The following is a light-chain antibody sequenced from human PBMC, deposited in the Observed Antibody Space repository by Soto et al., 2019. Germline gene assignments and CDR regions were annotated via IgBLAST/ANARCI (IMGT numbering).Light chain of an antibody. CDR3: GPFAARSNWV. CDR2: RVN. J-gene: IGLJ3*02. Sequence: QSALTQPPSASGSPGQSVTISCTGTSSDVGGYHYVSWYQQHPGKAPKLMIYRVNKRPSGVPDRFSGSKSGNTASLTVSGLQAEDEADYYCGPFAARSNWVFVGGTKLTVL. CDR1: SSDVGGYHY. V-gene: IGLV2-8*01.